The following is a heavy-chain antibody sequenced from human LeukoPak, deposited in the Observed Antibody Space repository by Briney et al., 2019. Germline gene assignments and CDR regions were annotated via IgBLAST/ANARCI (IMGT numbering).Heavy chain of an antibody. CDR3: ARLVAAGGSGSFDP. CDR2: INTYTGNP. J-gene: IGHJ5*02. Sequence: ASVKVSCKASGYTFTTYAMNWVRQAPGQGLEWMGWINTYTGNPTYAQDFTGRFVFSLDTSVNTAYLQIYSLKAEDTAVYYCARLVAAGGSGSFDPWGQGALVTVSS. D-gene: IGHD6-13*01. CDR1: GYTFTTYA. V-gene: IGHV7-4-1*01.